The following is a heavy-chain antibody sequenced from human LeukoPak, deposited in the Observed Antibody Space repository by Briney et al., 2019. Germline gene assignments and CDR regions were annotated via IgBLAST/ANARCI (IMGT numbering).Heavy chain of an antibody. D-gene: IGHD3-9*01. J-gene: IGHJ3*02. CDR2: IKSKTDGGTT. CDR1: GFTFSNAW. Sequence: GGSLRLSCAASGFTFSNAWMSWVRQAPGKGLEWVGRIKSKTDGGTTDYAAPVKGRFTISRDNSKNTLYLQMNSLRAEDTAVYYCARDLDSSFDIWGQGTMVTVSS. V-gene: IGHV3-15*01. CDR3: ARDLDSSFDI.